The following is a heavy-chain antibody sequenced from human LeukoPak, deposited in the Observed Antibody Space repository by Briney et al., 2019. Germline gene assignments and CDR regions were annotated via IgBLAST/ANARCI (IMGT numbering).Heavy chain of an antibody. CDR1: GGSFSGYY. D-gene: IGHD2-15*01. CDR2: INHSGST. Sequence: SETLSLTCAVYGGSFSGYYWSWIRQPPGKGLEWIGEINHSGSTNYNPPLKSRVTISVDTSKNQFSLKLSSVTAADTAVYYCFVLPLGYWGQGTLVTVSS. J-gene: IGHJ4*02. CDR3: FVLPLGY. V-gene: IGHV4-34*01.